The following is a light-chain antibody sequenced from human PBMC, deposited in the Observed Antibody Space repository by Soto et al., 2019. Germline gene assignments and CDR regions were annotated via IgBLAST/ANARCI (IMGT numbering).Light chain of an antibody. J-gene: IGKJ2*01. CDR3: QQYFSYPYT. Sequence: AIGMTQSPSSFSASTGDRVTITCRASQDISSYLAGYQQKVGKAPNLLIYAAATLQRGAPSRFSGSGSGTDFTLTISSLQSEDFAAYYCQQYFSYPYTFGQGTKLEI. CDR1: QDISSY. CDR2: AAA. V-gene: IGKV1-8*01.